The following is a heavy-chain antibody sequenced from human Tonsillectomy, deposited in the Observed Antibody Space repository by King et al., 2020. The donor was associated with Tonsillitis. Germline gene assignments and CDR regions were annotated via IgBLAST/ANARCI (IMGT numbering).Heavy chain of an antibody. D-gene: IGHD6-19*01. J-gene: IGHJ3*02. Sequence: VQLVESGGGLVQPGGSLRLSCAASGFTFSSYAMGWVRQAPGKGLEWVSVIYSGGSSTHYADSVKGRFTISRDNSKNTLYLQMNSLRAEDTAVYYCAKDLAAGIAVAVDAFDIWGQGTMVTVSS. V-gene: IGHV3-23*03. CDR3: AKDLAAGIAVAVDAFDI. CDR1: GFTFSSYA. CDR2: IYSGGSST.